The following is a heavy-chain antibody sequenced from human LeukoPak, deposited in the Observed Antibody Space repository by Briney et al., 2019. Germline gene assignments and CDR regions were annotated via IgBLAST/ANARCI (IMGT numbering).Heavy chain of an antibody. D-gene: IGHD6-19*01. Sequence: SGPTLVNPTQTLTLTCTFSGFSLSTRGVGVAWIRQPPGKALEWLALIYWNDEKRIIPSLKSRLTLTTDTSKSQVVLTLTNMDPVDTATYFCAHPLEEQWLVAFDYWGQGTLVTVSS. V-gene: IGHV2-5*01. CDR2: IYWNDEK. CDR1: GFSLSTRGVG. J-gene: IGHJ4*02. CDR3: AHPLEEQWLVAFDY.